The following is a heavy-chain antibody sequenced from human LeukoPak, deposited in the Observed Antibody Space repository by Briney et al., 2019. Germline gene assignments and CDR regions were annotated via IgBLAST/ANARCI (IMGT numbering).Heavy chain of an antibody. Sequence: SETLSLTCAVYGGSFSGYYWSWIRQLPGKGLEWIGEINHSGSTNYNPSLKSRVTISVDTSKNQFSLKLSSVTAADTAVYYCARGRVNYYDSSGYWTDAFDIWGQGTMDTVSS. CDR3: ARGRVNYYDSSGYWTDAFDI. CDR1: GGSFSGYY. V-gene: IGHV4-34*01. CDR2: INHSGST. D-gene: IGHD3-22*01. J-gene: IGHJ3*02.